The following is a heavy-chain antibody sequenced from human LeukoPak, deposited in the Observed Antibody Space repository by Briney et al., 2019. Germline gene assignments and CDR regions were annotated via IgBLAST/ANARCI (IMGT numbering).Heavy chain of an antibody. CDR2: IYYRSNWYN. D-gene: IGHD1-26*01. J-gene: IGHJ3*02. CDR1: GDSVFSNTAA. Sequence: SQTLSLTCAISGDSVFSNTAAWNWIRQSPSRGLEWLGRIYYRSNWYNEYAASVKSRITINPDTSKNHFSLQLNSVTSEDTAVYFCARGNYNALDIWGQGTMVTVS. V-gene: IGHV6-1*01. CDR3: ARGNYNALDI.